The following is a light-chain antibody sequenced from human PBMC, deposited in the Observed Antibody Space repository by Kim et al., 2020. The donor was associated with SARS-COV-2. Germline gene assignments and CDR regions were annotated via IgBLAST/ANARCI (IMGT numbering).Light chain of an antibody. CDR1: QSVSSSY. Sequence: SPGERATLSCRASQSVSSSYLSWYQQKPGQAPRLLIYGASTRATGIPARFSGSGSGTDFTLTISSLQPEDFAVYYCQQDYNLPRTFGQGTKVDIK. CDR3: QQDYNLPRT. V-gene: IGKV3D-7*01. J-gene: IGKJ1*01. CDR2: GAS.